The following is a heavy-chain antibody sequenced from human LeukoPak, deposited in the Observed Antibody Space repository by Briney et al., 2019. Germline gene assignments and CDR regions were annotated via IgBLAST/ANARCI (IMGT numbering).Heavy chain of an antibody. CDR2: IRYDGSNK. Sequence: PGGSLRLSCAASGFTFSSYGMHWVRQAPGKGLEWVAFIRYDGSNKYYADFVKGRFTISRDNSKNTLYLQMNSLRAEDTAVYYCAKHRRVATIRAPFDYWGQGTLVTVSS. V-gene: IGHV3-30*02. D-gene: IGHD5-12*01. CDR3: AKHRRVATIRAPFDY. J-gene: IGHJ4*02. CDR1: GFTFSSYG.